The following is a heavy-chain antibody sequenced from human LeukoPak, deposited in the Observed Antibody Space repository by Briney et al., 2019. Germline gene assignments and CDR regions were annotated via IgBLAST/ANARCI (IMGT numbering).Heavy chain of an antibody. CDR2: INQDEREK. J-gene: IGHJ4*02. V-gene: IGHV3-7*01. CDR3: ARDGCTSTTCSTLGGFNH. Sequence: PGGSLRLSCVASGFTFSDFLMSWVRQAPGQGLEWVASINQDEREKRFVDSVKGRFTISRDNDKNSLFLQMNSLRAEDTAVYFCARDGCTSTTCSTLGGFNHWAQGTLVTVSS. D-gene: IGHD2-2*01. CDR1: GFTFSDFL.